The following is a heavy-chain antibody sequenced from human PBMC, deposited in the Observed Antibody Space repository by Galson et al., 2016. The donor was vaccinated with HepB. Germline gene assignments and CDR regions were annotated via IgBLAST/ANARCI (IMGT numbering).Heavy chain of an antibody. Sequence: CAISGDSVSSNSVAWNWIRQSPSRGLEWLGGTYYRSKWYNDYAVSVKSRITINPDTSKNQFSLQLNSVTPEDTAVYYCARDGGVSADSFDYWGQGTLVTVSS. D-gene: IGHD2-2*01. J-gene: IGHJ4*02. CDR2: TYYRSKWYN. V-gene: IGHV6-1*01. CDR1: GDSVSSNSVA. CDR3: ARDGGVSADSFDY.